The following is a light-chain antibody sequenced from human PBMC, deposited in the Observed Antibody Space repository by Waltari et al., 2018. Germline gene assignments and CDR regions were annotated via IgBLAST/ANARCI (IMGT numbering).Light chain of an antibody. V-gene: IGKV3D-15*01. J-gene: IGKJ4*01. Sequence: EIVMTQSPATLSLSPGERATLSCRASQSVSSSLAWYQQKPGQAPRLLIYGTSSRATGIPDRFSGSGSGTEFTLTISSLEPEDVALYYCQQNTNWPLTFGGGTKVEIK. CDR1: QSVSSS. CDR2: GTS. CDR3: QQNTNWPLT.